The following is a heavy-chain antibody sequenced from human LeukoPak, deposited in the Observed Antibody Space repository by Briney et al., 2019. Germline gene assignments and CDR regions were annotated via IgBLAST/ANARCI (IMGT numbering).Heavy chain of an antibody. D-gene: IGHD4-17*01. J-gene: IGHJ4*02. V-gene: IGHV3-21*01. CDR2: ISSSSSYI. Sequence: GGSLRLSCAASGFTFSSYSMNWVRQAPGKGLEWVSSISSSSSYIYYADSVKGRFIISRDNSKKTLYLQMNSLRPEDTAVYYCAKVGIDYGDLYYFDYWGQGTLVTVSS. CDR1: GFTFSSYS. CDR3: AKVGIDYGDLYYFDY.